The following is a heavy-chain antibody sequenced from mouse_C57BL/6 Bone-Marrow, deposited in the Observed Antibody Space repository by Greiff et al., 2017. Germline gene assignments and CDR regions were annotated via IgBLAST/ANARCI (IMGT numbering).Heavy chain of an antibody. D-gene: IGHD1-1*01. CDR1: GYTFTDYY. Sequence: VQLQQSGPELVKPGASVKISCKASGYTFTDYYMNWVKQSPGKSLEWIGDINPNNGGTSYNQTFKGKATLTVAKSSSTAYMELRSLTSEDSAVYYCAVYYGSSNYAMDYWGQGTSVTVSS. CDR2: INPNNGGT. V-gene: IGHV1-26*01. J-gene: IGHJ4*01. CDR3: AVYYGSSNYAMDY.